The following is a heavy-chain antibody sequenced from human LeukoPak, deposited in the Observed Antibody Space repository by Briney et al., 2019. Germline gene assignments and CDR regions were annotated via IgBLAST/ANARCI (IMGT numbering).Heavy chain of an antibody. Sequence: ASVKVSCKVSGYTFTSYDINWVRQATGQGLEWMGWMNPNIGNTGYAQNFQGRVTMTRDTSITTAYMELSSLRSEDTAVYYCVRGLRELDYWGQGTLVTVSS. CDR1: GYTFTSYD. J-gene: IGHJ4*02. V-gene: IGHV1-8*01. CDR3: VRGLRELDY. CDR2: MNPNIGNT. D-gene: IGHD1-26*01.